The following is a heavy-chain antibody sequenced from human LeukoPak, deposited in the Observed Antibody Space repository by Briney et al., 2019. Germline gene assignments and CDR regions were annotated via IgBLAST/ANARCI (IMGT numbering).Heavy chain of an antibody. J-gene: IGHJ3*02. CDR1: GFTFSTYN. V-gene: IGHV3-21*01. D-gene: IGHD1-26*01. Sequence: PGGSLRLSCAASGFTFSTYNMNWVRQAPGKGAEWVSSISTSSNYIYYADSVKGRFTIYRDNAKNSLYLQMNSLRVEDTDVYYCARDVGAAAPDAFDIWGQGTMVTVSS. CDR2: ISTSSNYI. CDR3: ARDVGAAAPDAFDI.